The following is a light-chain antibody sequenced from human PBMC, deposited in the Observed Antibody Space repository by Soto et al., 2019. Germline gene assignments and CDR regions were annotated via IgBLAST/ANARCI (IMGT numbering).Light chain of an antibody. CDR3: CSYAGSSTYV. V-gene: IGLV2-23*01. Sequence: QSVLTQPAPVSGSPGQSITLSCTGSRSDVGGYNLVSWYLHHPGKAPKLLIYEDTKRPSGVSNRFSGSRSGNTASLTVSGLQAEDETDYYCCSYAGSSTYVFGTGTKVTVL. J-gene: IGLJ1*01. CDR2: EDT. CDR1: RSDVGGYNL.